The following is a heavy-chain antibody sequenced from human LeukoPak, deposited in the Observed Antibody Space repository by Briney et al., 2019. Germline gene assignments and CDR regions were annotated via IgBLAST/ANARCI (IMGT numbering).Heavy chain of an antibody. V-gene: IGHV4-59*08. Sequence: SETLSLTCTVSGGSMNNPSSTGYYWSWIRQSPGKGLEWIGYIYYVSGSTTYNPSLKSQVTISLDTSKNQCSLQLRSVTAADTAVYFCARLHCARAEEFDLWGQGTLVTVSS. D-gene: IGHD2-21*02. CDR2: IYYVSGST. CDR3: ARLHCARAEEFDL. CDR1: GGSMNNPSSTGYY. J-gene: IGHJ5*02.